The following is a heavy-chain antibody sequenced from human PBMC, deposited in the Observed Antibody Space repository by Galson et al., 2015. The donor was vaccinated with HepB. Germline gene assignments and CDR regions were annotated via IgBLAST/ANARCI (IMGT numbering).Heavy chain of an antibody. CDR3: AAEARNPYYDYIWGSYRKGQNAFDI. V-gene: IGHV1-8*01. J-gene: IGHJ3*02. Sequence: SVKVSCKASGYTFTSYDINWVRQAPGQGLEWMGWMNPNSGNTGYAQKFQGRVTMTRNTSISTAYMELSSLRSEDTAVYYCAAEARNPYYDYIWGSYRKGQNAFDIWAQGTMVTVSS. D-gene: IGHD3-16*02. CDR1: GYTFTSYD. CDR2: MNPNSGNT.